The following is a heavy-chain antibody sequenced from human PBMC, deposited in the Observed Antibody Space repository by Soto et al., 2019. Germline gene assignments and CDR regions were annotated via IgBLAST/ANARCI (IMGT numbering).Heavy chain of an antibody. V-gene: IGHV3-21*01. Sequence: PGGSLRLSCAASGFTFSSYSMNWVRQAPGKGLEWVSSISSSSSYIYYADSVKGRFTISRDNAKNSLYLQMNSLRADDTAVYYCERDGDTDYYDSSASTDFDSWGQGTLVTVSS. CDR2: ISSSSSYI. CDR1: GFTFSSYS. D-gene: IGHD3-22*01. J-gene: IGHJ5*01. CDR3: ERDGDTDYYDSSASTDFDS.